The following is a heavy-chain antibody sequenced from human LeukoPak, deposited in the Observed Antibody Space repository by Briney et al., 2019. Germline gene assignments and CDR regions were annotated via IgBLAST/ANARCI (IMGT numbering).Heavy chain of an antibody. CDR2: VRGNGDNT. CDR1: GFTFSRYA. J-gene: IGHJ4*02. D-gene: IGHD1-26*01. V-gene: IGHV3-23*01. CDR3: AKWTSSGTSGYFDY. Sequence: GGSLRLSCAASGFTFSRYAMSWVRQAPGKGLEWVSAVRGNGDNTFYADSVKGRFTISRDNSKNTLCLQMNSLRADDTAVYYCAKWTSSGTSGYFDYWGQGTLATVSS.